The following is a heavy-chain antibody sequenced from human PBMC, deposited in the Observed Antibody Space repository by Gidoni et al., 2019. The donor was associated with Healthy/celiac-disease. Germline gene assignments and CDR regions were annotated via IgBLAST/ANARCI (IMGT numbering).Heavy chain of an antibody. V-gene: IGHV3-53*02. CDR3: ARDYDILTGYDYGMDV. J-gene: IGHJ6*02. Sequence: EVQLVETGGGLIQPGGSLRLSCAASGFTVSSNYMSWVRQAPGKGLEWVSVIYSGGSTYYADSVKGRFTISRDNSKNTLYLQMNSLRAEDTAVYYCARDYDILTGYDYGMDVWGQGTTVTVSS. CDR1: GFTVSSNY. CDR2: IYSGGST. D-gene: IGHD3-9*01.